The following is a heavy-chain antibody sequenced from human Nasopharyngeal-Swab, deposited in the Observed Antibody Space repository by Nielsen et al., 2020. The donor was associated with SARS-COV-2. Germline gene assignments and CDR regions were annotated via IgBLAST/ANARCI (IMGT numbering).Heavy chain of an antibody. J-gene: IGHJ5*02. V-gene: IGHV3-7*01. D-gene: IGHD3-10*01. Sequence: WIRQPPGKGLKWVANIKQDGSEKYYVDSVKGRFTISRDNAKNSLYLQMNSLRAEDTAVYYCARDLGITMVRGVTRDNWFDPWGQGTLVTVSS. CDR2: IKQDGSEK. CDR3: ARDLGITMVRGVTRDNWFDP.